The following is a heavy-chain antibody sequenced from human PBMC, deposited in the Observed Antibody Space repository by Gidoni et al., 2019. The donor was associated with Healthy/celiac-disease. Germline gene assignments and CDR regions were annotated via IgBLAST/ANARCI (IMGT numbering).Heavy chain of an antibody. CDR3: ARDNTAHVNYYYGMDV. CDR1: GCSISSYY. Sequence: QVQLQESGPGLVKPSETLSLTCTVSGCSISSYYWSWIRQPPGKGLEWIGYICYSGSTNYNPSLRSRVTISVDTSKNQFSLKLSSVTAADTAVYYCARDNTAHVNYYYGMDVWGQGTTVTVSS. V-gene: IGHV4-59*01. D-gene: IGHD5-18*01. J-gene: IGHJ6*02. CDR2: ICYSGST.